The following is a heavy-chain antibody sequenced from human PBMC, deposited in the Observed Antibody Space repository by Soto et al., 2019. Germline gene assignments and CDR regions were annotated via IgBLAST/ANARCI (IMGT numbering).Heavy chain of an antibody. V-gene: IGHV1-69*12. J-gene: IGHJ6*02. CDR3: ARSRGGPQHYYYSYGMDV. D-gene: IGHD1-1*01. CDR2: IIPIFGTA. CDR1: GGTFSSYA. Sequence: QVQLVQSGAEVKKPGSSVKVSCKASGGTFSSYAISWVRQAPGQGLEWMGGIIPIFGTANYAQKFQGRVTITADESTSKXXMELSSLRSEDTAVYYCARSRGGPQHYYYSYGMDVWGQGTTVTVSS.